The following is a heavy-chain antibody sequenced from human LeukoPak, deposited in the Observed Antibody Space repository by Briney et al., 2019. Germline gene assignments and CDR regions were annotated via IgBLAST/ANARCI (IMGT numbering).Heavy chain of an antibody. V-gene: IGHV4-34*01. J-gene: IGHJ6*03. CDR1: GGSFSGYY. CDR2: INHSGST. CDR3: ARGRGYSGYDIDYYYYYMDV. Sequence: SETLSLTCAVYGGSFSGYYWSWIRQPPGKGLEWIGEINHSGSTNYNQSLKSRVTISVDTSKNQFSLKLSSVTAADTAVYYCARGRGYSGYDIDYYYYYMDVWGKGTTVTVSS. D-gene: IGHD5-12*01.